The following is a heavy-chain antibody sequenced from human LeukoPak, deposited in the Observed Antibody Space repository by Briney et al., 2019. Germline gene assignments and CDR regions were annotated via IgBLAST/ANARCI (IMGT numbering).Heavy chain of an antibody. V-gene: IGHV4-34*01. J-gene: IGHJ4*02. Sequence: SETLSLTCAVYGGSFSGYYWSWIRQPPGKGLEWIGEINHSGSTNYNPSLKSRVTISVDTSKNQFSLKLSSVTAADTAVYYCAKDGLIAAAANYFDYWGQGTLVTVSS. CDR1: GGSFSGYY. CDR3: AKDGLIAAAANYFDY. CDR2: INHSGST. D-gene: IGHD6-13*01.